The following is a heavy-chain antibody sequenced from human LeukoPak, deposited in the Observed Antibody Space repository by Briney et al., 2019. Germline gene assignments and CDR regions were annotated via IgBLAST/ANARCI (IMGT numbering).Heavy chain of an antibody. CDR1: GGSINSCY. V-gene: IGHV4-59*01. Sequence: SETLSLTCTVSGGSINSCYWSWIRRPPGKGLEWIGYIYYSGSTNYNPSLKSRVTISLDTSKNQFSLKLSSVTAADTAVYYCARTTEGGYTYDYFYYYYMTSGAKGPRSPSP. D-gene: IGHD5-18*01. CDR2: IYYSGST. CDR3: ARTTEGGYTYDYFYYYYMTS. J-gene: IGHJ6*03.